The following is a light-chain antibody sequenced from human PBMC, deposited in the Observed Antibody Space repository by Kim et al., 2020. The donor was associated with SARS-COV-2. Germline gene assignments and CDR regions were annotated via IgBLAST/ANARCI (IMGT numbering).Light chain of an antibody. J-gene: IGKJ1*01. CDR1: QSLLPSTVYDY. CDR3: MQALQTPLT. CDR2: LGS. V-gene: IGKV2-28*01. Sequence: PASISGRFSQSLLPSTVYDYLDWYLQKPGQSPQLLIYLGSNRASGVPDRFSGSGSGTDFTLKISRVEAEYVGVYYCMQALQTPLTFGQGTKVDIK.